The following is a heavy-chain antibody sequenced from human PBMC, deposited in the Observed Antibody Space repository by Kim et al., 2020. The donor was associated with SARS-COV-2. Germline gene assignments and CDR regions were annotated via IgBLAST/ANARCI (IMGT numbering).Heavy chain of an antibody. CDR2: IIPICGTA. J-gene: IGHJ5*02. D-gene: IGHD6-6*01. V-gene: IGHV1-69*13. CDR1: GGTFSSYA. CDR3: ARAGWGSSSGARVNWFDP. Sequence: SVKVSCKASGGTFSSYAISWVRQAPGQGLEWMGGIIPICGTANYAQKFQGRVTITADESTSTAYMELSSLRSEDTAVYYCARAGWGSSSGARVNWFDPWGQGTLVTVSS.